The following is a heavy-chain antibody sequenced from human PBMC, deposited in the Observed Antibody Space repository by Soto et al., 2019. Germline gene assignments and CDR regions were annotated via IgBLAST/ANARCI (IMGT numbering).Heavy chain of an antibody. J-gene: IGHJ6*02. CDR1: GFTFSSYG. CDR2: ISYDGSNK. V-gene: IGHV3-30*18. CDR3: AKDPSSWRNYYYYGMDV. Sequence: HPGGSLRLSCAASGFTFSSYGMHWVRQAPGKGLEWVAVISYDGSNKYYADSVKGRFTISRDNSKNTLYLQMNSLRAEDTAVYYCAKDPSSWRNYYYYGMDVWGQGTTVTVSS. D-gene: IGHD6-13*01.